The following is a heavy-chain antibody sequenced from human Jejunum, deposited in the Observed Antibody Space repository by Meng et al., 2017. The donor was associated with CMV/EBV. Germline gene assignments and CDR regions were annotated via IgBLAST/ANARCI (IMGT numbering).Heavy chain of an antibody. CDR1: TAYY. J-gene: IGHJ3*02. V-gene: IGHV1-2*02. CDR2: IKVNTGAT. Sequence: TAYYMHWVRQATGQGLEWMGWIKVNTGATKYAEKFQGRVTMTRDKSISAAYMELGRLGSDDTAMYYCAREMDYGSGSYYRDGLDIWGQGTMVTVSS. D-gene: IGHD3-10*01. CDR3: AREMDYGSGSYYRDGLDI.